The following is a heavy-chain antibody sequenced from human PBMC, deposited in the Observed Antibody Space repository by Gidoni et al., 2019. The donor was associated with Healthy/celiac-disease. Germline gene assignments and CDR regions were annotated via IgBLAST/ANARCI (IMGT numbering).Heavy chain of an antibody. J-gene: IGHJ4*02. Sequence: QVQLQQWGAGLLKPSETLSLTCAVDGGSFSGYYWSWIRQPPGQGLEWIGEINHSGSTNYNPSLKSRVTISVDTSKNQFSLKLSSVTAADTAVYYCARLRRQDSSGYNGVRGFDYWGQGTLVTVSS. CDR1: GGSFSGYY. CDR3: ARLRRQDSSGYNGVRGFDY. CDR2: INHSGST. V-gene: IGHV4-34*01. D-gene: IGHD3-22*01.